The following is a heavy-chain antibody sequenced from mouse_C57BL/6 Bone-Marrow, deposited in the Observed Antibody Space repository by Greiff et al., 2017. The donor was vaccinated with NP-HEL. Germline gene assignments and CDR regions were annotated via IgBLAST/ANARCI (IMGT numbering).Heavy chain of an antibody. J-gene: IGHJ1*03. CDR3: ARKRDYYWYFDV. Sequence: QLKQSGPELMKPGASVKISCKASGYSFTSYYIHWVKQRPGQGLEWIGWIYPGSGNTKYNEKFKGKATLTADTSSSTAYMQLSSLTSEDSAVYYCARKRDYYWYFDVWGTGTTVTVSS. CDR2: IYPGSGNT. CDR1: GYSFTSYY. V-gene: IGHV1-66*01. D-gene: IGHD1-1*02.